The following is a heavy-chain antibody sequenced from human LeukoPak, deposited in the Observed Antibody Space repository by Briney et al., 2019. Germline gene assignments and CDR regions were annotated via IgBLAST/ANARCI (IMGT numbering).Heavy chain of an antibody. Sequence: SETLSLTCTVSGCSISREFWSWIRQPAGKGLEWIGRIYTSGSTDYNPSLKSRVTMSVDTSKNQFSLKLTSVTAADTAVYYCATDGDYYDSGTYSGHWGQGTLVTVSS. V-gene: IGHV4-4*07. D-gene: IGHD3-10*01. J-gene: IGHJ4*02. CDR1: GCSISREF. CDR3: ATDGDYYDSGTYSGH. CDR2: IYTSGST.